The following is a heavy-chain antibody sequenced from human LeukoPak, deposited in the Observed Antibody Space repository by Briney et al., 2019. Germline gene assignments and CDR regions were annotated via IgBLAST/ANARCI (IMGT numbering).Heavy chain of an antibody. D-gene: IGHD1-7*01. CDR1: GGTFSSYA. J-gene: IGHJ5*02. CDR3: ARDHRITGTIGTTYNWFDP. CDR2: IIPIFGTA. Sequence: GSSVKVSCTASGGTFSSYAISWVRQAPGQGLEWMGGIIPIFGTANYAQKFQGRVTITTDESTSTAYMELSSLRSEDTAVYYCARDHRITGTIGTTYNWFDPWGQGTLVTVSS. V-gene: IGHV1-69*05.